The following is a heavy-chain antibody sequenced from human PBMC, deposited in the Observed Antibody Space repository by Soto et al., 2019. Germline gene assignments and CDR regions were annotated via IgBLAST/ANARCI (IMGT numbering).Heavy chain of an antibody. CDR1: GDSISSYF. D-gene: IGHD3-22*01. J-gene: IGHJ3*01. V-gene: IGHV4-59*01. CDR3: AKAVKYYDSTGYDAFAV. CDR2: MFHSGRT. Sequence: SETLSLTCTVSGDSISSYFWTWIRQPPGKALEWIGYMFHSGRTNYNPSLTSRVTMSADTSNNQFSLTLTSVTAADTAVYYCAKAVKYYDSTGYDAFAVWGQGIMVTVS.